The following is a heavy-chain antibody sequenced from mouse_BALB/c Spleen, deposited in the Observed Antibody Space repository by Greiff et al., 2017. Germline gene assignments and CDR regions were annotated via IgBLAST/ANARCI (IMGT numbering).Heavy chain of an antibody. Sequence: EVQLVESGGGLVKPGGSLKLSCAASGFTFSDYYMYWVRQTPEKRLEWVATISDGGSYTYYPDSVKGRFTISRDNAKNNLYLQMSSLKSEDTALYYCARLLLRTRVYYYAMDYWGQGTSVTVSS. CDR1: GFTFSDYY. CDR3: ARLLLRTRVYYYAMDY. CDR2: ISDGGSYT. J-gene: IGHJ4*01. D-gene: IGHD1-1*01. V-gene: IGHV5-4*02.